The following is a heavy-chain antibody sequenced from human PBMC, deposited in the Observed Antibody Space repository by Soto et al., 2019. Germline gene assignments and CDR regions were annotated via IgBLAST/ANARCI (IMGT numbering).Heavy chain of an antibody. V-gene: IGHV1-69*12. D-gene: IGHD3-10*01. CDR3: AGVMTPRHYSIRSDAFDI. CDR1: GGTFSSYA. J-gene: IGHJ3*02. CDR2: IIPIFGTA. Sequence: QVQLVQSGAEVKKPGSSVKVSCKASGGTFSSYAISWVRQAPGQGLEWMGGIIPIFGTANYAQKFQGRVTITADESTSTAYMGLSSLRSEDTAVYYCAGVMTPRHYSIRSDAFDIWGQGTMVTVSS.